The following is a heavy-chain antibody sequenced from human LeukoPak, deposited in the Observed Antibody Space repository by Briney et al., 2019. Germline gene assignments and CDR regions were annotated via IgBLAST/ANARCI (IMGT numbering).Heavy chain of an antibody. D-gene: IGHD2-2*01. CDR1: GYTFTSYG. Sequence: ASVKVSCKASGYTFTSYGISWVRQAPGQGLEWMGWISAYNGNTSYAQKLQGRVTMTTDTSTSTAYMELRSLRSDDTAVYYCARDGVVPAAMSDYYYYYMDVWGKGTTVTVSS. CDR2: ISAYNGNT. CDR3: ARDGVVPAAMSDYYYYYMDV. V-gene: IGHV1-18*01. J-gene: IGHJ6*03.